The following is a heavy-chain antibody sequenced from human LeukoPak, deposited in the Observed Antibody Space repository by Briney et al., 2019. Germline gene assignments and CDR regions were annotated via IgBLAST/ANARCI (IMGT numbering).Heavy chain of an antibody. CDR1: GFTFSSYA. CDR2: ISSSSSYI. Sequence: GGSLRLSCAASGFTFSSYAMSWVRQAPGKGLEWVSSISSSSSYIYYADSVKGRFTISRDNAKNSLYLQMNSLRAEDTAVYYCARIPPLSSDYWGQGTLVTVSS. V-gene: IGHV3-21*01. J-gene: IGHJ4*02. CDR3: ARIPPLSSDY.